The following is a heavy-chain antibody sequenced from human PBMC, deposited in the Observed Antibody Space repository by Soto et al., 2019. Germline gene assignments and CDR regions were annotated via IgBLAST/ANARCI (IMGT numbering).Heavy chain of an antibody. D-gene: IGHD2-21*02. J-gene: IGHJ4*02. V-gene: IGHV1-69*01. CDR1: GGTFSSYA. Sequence: QVRLVQSGAEVKKPGSSVKVSCKASGGTFSSYAISWVRQAPGQGLEWMGGIIPIFGTANYAQKFQGRVTITADESTSTAYMELSSLRSEDTAVYYCARGSYCGGDCSQPAGYWGQGTLVTVSS. CDR2: IIPIFGTA. CDR3: ARGSYCGGDCSQPAGY.